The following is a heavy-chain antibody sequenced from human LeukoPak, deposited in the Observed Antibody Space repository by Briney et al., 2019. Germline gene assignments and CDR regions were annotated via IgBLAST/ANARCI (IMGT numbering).Heavy chain of an antibody. V-gene: IGHV1-8*03. D-gene: IGHD4-17*01. J-gene: IGHJ4*02. CDR1: GYTFTSYD. CDR3: ARVGDYGDYSGFDY. Sequence: ASVKVSCKASGYTFTSYDINWVRQATGQGLEWMGWMHPKSGNTGFAQKFQGRVTITRNTSISTAYMELSSLRSEDTAVYYCARVGDYGDYSGFDYWGQGTLVTVSS. CDR2: MHPKSGNT.